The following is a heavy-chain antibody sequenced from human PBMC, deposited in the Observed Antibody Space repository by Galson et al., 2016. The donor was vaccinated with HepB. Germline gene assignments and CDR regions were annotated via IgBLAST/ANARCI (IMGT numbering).Heavy chain of an antibody. CDR2: LWYDGSHK. Sequence: SLRLSCAASGFNFRSYGMHWVRQTPGKGLEWVAGLWYDGSHKNYADSVKGRFTISRDDSANTLYLQMTSLRAEDTALYYWARDPSGLGAIFGVVKPPDYWGQGSLVTVSS. CDR3: ARDPSGLGAIFGVVKPPDY. D-gene: IGHD3-3*01. J-gene: IGHJ4*02. V-gene: IGHV3-33*01. CDR1: GFNFRSYG.